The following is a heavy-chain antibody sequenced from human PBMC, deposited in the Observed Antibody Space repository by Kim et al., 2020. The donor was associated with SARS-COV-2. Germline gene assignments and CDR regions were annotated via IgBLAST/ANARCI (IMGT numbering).Heavy chain of an antibody. CDR3: AKWSHSSGWQYYFDY. CDR1: GFTFSSYA. Sequence: GGSLRLSCAASGFTFSSYAMSWVRQAPGKGLEWVSVIYSGGSSTYYADSVKGRFTISRDNSKNTLYLQMNSLRAEDTAVYYCAKWSHSSGWQYYFDYWGQGTLVTVSS. J-gene: IGHJ4*02. D-gene: IGHD6-19*01. V-gene: IGHV3-23*03. CDR2: IYSGGSST.